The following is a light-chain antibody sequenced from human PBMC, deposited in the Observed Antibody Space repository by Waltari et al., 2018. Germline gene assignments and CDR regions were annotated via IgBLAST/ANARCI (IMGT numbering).Light chain of an antibody. V-gene: IGLV1-44*01. CDR3: AAWDDSLNGQHWL. J-gene: IGLJ3*02. CDR2: SNN. Sequence: QSVLTQPPSASGTPGQRGTISCFGSSSKRGSNSVNWYPQLPGTAPKPLIYSNNQRPSGVPDRFSGSKSGTSASLAISGLQSEYESDYYCAAWDDSLNGQHWLFGGGTKLTVL. CDR1: SSKRGSNS.